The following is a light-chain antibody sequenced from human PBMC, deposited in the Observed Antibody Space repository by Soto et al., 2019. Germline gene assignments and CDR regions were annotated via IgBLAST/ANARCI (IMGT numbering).Light chain of an antibody. CDR2: EVS. Sequence: QSALTQPPSASGSPGQSVTISCTGTSSDVGGYNYVSWYQQHPGKAPKLMIYEVSKRPSGVPDRFSGSKSGNTASLTVSGLQAEDEADYYCSSYADSNTYAFGTGTKVTVL. V-gene: IGLV2-8*01. J-gene: IGLJ1*01. CDR3: SSYADSNTYA. CDR1: SSDVGGYNY.